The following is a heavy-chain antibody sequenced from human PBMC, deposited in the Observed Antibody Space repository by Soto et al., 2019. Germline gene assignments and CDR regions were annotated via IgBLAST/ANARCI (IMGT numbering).Heavy chain of an antibody. CDR3: ARFPDYGAYVAP. D-gene: IGHD4-17*01. Sequence: QVQLQESGPGLVKPSETLSLTCILSGGSLSNYYWSWVRQTPGKGLKWIGYIYYSGSTTYKHNPSLESRVTISGDTSKNQFSLRLRSVTAADTAIYYCARFPDYGAYVAPWGQGTLVTVSS. CDR1: GGSLSNYY. CDR2: IYYSGST. V-gene: IGHV4-59*08. J-gene: IGHJ5*02.